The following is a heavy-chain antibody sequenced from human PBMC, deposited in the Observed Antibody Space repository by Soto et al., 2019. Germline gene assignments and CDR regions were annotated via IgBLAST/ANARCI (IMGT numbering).Heavy chain of an antibody. V-gene: IGHV3-49*03. CDR2: IRSKAYGGTT. Sequence: GGSLRLSCTASGFTFGDYAMSWFRQAPGKGLEWVGFIRSKAYGGTTEYVASVKGRFTISRDDSKSIAYLQMNSLKTEDTAVYYCTRAYCSSTSCSYFDYWGQGTQDTFSS. D-gene: IGHD2-2*01. CDR1: GFTFGDYA. CDR3: TRAYCSSTSCSYFDY. J-gene: IGHJ4*02.